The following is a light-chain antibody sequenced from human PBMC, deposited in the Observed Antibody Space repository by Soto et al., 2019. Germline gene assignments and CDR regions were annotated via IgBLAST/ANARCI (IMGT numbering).Light chain of an antibody. V-gene: IGKV3-15*01. CDR1: QSVKSH. CDR3: QQYSNWPRT. Sequence: EILMTQSPATLSVSPGERVTLSCRASQSVKSHLAWYQQRPGQAPRLLIYGASTRATEIPARFSGSGSGTEFTLTISRLQSEDFAVYYCQQYSNWPRTFGQGTKV. CDR2: GAS. J-gene: IGKJ1*01.